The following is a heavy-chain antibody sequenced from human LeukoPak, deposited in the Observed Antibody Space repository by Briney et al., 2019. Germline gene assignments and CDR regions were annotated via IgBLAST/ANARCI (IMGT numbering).Heavy chain of an antibody. CDR3: ARDVVAAAGTWDY. D-gene: IGHD6-13*01. CDR1: GGYISSSNW. Sequence: SETLSLTCAVSGGYISSSNWWSWVREPPGKGLEWIGEIYHSGSTNYNPSLKSRVTISVDTSKNQFSLRLSSVTAADTAMYYCARDVVAAAGTWDYWGQGTLVTVSS. J-gene: IGHJ4*02. V-gene: IGHV4-4*02. CDR2: IYHSGST.